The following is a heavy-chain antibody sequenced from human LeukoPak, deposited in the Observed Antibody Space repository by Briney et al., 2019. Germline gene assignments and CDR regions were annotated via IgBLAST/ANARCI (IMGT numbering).Heavy chain of an antibody. CDR1: DGSFTDYH. J-gene: IGHJ1*01. D-gene: IGHD7-27*01. CDR3: ARYDAPARMGIHH. Sequence: SETLSLTCAVYDGSFTDYHWSWFCQPPGKGLEWIGQINHSGGTNYNPSLESRVTMSLDMSKNHFSLKLTSVTAADTAVYYCARYDAPARMGIHHWGQGTLVTVSS. V-gene: IGHV4-34*01. CDR2: INHSGGT.